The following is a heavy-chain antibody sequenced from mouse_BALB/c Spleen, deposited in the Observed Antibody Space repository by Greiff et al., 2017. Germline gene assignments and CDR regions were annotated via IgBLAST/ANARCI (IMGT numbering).Heavy chain of an antibody. CDR2: ISTYYGDA. Sequence: QVQLKESGAELVRPGISVKISCKGSGYTFTDYAMHWVKQSHAKSLEWIGVISTYYGDASYNQKFKGKATMTVDKSSSTAYMELARLTSEDSAIYYCARVDYGSYYYAMDYWGQGTSVTVSS. CDR1: GYTFTDYA. CDR3: ARVDYGSYYYAMDY. V-gene: IGHV1S137*01. D-gene: IGHD1-1*01. J-gene: IGHJ4*01.